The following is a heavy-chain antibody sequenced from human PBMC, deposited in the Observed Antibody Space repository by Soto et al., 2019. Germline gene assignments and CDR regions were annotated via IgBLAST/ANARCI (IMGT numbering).Heavy chain of an antibody. D-gene: IGHD3-22*01. Sequence: SETLSLTCTVSGGSISSSSYYWGWIRQHPGKGLEWIGSIYYSGSTYYNPSLKSRVTISVDTSKNQFSLKLSSVTAADTAVYYCARVYYYDSSGYWYYFDYWGQGTLVTVSS. CDR3: ARVYYYDSSGYWYYFDY. J-gene: IGHJ4*02. CDR2: IYYSGST. V-gene: IGHV4-39*01. CDR1: GGSISSSSYY.